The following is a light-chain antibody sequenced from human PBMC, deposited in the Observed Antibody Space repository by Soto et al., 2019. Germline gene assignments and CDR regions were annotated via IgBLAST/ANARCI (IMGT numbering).Light chain of an antibody. CDR2: GAS. V-gene: IGKV3-15*01. Sequence: EVVMTQSPATLSVSPGERATLSCRASQSVNDKVAWFQQKPGQAPRLLIIGASTTATGVPARFSGSGSGTDFTLTISSLEPEDFAVYYCHQRSNWPPTFGQGTKVDI. J-gene: IGKJ1*01. CDR1: QSVNDK. CDR3: HQRSNWPPT.